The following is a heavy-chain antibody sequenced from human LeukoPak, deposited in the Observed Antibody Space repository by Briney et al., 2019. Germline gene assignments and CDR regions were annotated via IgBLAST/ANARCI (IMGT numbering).Heavy chain of an antibody. CDR3: ARGVYYYGSN. CDR2: IYYSGST. J-gene: IGHJ4*02. D-gene: IGHD3-22*01. CDR1: GGSFSGYY. Sequence: SETLSLTCAVYGGSFSGYYWSWIRQPPGKGLEWIGSIYYSGSTYYNPSLKSRVTISVDTSKNQFSLKLSSVTAADTAVYYCARGVYYYGSNWGQGTLVTVSS. V-gene: IGHV4-34*01.